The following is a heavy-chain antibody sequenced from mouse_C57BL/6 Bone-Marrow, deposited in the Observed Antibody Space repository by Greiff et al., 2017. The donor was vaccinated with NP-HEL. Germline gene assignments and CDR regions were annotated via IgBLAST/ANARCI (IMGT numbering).Heavy chain of an antibody. V-gene: IGHV1-66*01. J-gene: IGHJ3*01. CDR1: GSSFTSYN. D-gene: IGHD1-1*01. CDR2: IYPGGGNT. Sequence: VKLQESGPELVKPGASVKISCKASGSSFTSYNIHGVKQRPGQGLEWIGWIYPGGGNTKYNEKFKGKATLTADTSSSTAYMQLSSLTSEDSAVYYCARFYYYGSSFAYWGQGTLVTVSA. CDR3: ARFYYYGSSFAY.